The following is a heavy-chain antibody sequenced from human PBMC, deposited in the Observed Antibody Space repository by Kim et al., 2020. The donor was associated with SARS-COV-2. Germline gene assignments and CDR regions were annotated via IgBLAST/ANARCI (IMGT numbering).Heavy chain of an antibody. CDR3: ISDSRGWSFDY. V-gene: IGHV3-73*01. Sequence: GGSLRLSCAASGLTFSGSAMHWVRQAPGKGLEWVGRVRSNGHNYATGYAVSVQGRFSISSDDSKNTAYLQMNSLKTADTAVYYCISDSRGWSFDYWGQGT. CDR2: VRSNGHNYAT. CDR1: GLTFSGSA. J-gene: IGHJ4*03. D-gene: IGHD6-19*01.